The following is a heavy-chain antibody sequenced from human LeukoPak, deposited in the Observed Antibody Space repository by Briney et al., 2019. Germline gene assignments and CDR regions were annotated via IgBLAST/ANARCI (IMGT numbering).Heavy chain of an antibody. CDR1: GFTFSSSW. Sequence: GGSLRVSCAASGFTFSSSWMTWVRQAPGKGLEWVATIKPDGSEGSYVDSVNGRFTISRDNAKNSLFLRMISLRAEDTAVYYCARDRAYKSFDYWGQGALVTVSS. CDR3: ARDRAYKSFDY. J-gene: IGHJ4*02. D-gene: IGHD3-16*01. V-gene: IGHV3-7*04. CDR2: IKPDGSEG.